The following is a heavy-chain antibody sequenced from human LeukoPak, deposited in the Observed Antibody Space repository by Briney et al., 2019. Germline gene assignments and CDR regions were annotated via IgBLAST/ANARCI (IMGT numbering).Heavy chain of an antibody. Sequence: GGSLRLSCAASGFTFSSYSMNWVRQAPGKGLEWVSSISSSSNYIYYADSVKGRFTISRDNAKNSLYLQMNSLRAEDTAVYYCARAVLSEGYYDFWSGYSYYFDYWGQGTLVTVSS. CDR3: ARAVLSEGYYDFWSGYSYYFDY. D-gene: IGHD3-3*01. CDR1: GFTFSSYS. J-gene: IGHJ4*02. CDR2: ISSSSNYI. V-gene: IGHV3-21*01.